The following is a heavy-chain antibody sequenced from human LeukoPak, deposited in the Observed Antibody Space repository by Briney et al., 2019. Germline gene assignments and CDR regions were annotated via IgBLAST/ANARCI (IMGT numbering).Heavy chain of an antibody. CDR1: GGSISSSNW. CDR2: IYYSGST. V-gene: IGHV4-4*02. D-gene: IGHD4-23*01. J-gene: IGHJ6*03. Sequence: PSGTLSLTCAVSGGSISSSNWWSWVRLPPGKGLEWIGEIYYSGSTNYNPSLKSRVTISVDKSKNQFSLKLSSVTAADTAVYYCARVLRATVVTRYYYYMDVWGKGTTVTVSS. CDR3: ARVLRATVVTRYYYYMDV.